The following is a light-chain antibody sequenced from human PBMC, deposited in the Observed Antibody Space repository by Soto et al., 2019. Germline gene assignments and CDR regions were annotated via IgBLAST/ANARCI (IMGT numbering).Light chain of an antibody. CDR3: YSAADNNMV. V-gene: IGLV3-27*01. Sequence: SYELTQPSSVSVYPGQTARITCTGDVLAKKYARWFQQKPGQAPVMEIYKDSERPSGIPERFYGSSAGTTVTLTISGAQVEYEADYYGYSAADNNMVFGGGTKLTVL. CDR1: VLAKKY. CDR2: KDS. J-gene: IGLJ2*01.